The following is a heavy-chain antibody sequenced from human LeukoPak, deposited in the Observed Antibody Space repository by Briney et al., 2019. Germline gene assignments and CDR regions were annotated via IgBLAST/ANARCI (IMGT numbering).Heavy chain of an antibody. J-gene: IGHJ4*02. Sequence: GGSLRLSCATSGFTFSSYAMHWVRQAPGKGLEWVSSISSSSSYIYYADSVKGRFTISRDNAKNSLYLQMNSLRAEDTAVYYCASGRAAAGTDYWGQGTLVTVSS. CDR1: GFTFSSYA. CDR2: ISSSSSYI. D-gene: IGHD6-13*01. CDR3: ASGRAAAGTDY. V-gene: IGHV3-21*01.